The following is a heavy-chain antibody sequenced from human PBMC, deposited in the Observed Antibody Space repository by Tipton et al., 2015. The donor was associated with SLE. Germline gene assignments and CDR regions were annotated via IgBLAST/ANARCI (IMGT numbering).Heavy chain of an antibody. CDR2: ISPSGSAI. V-gene: IGHV3-11*01. CDR1: GFTFSDYY. Sequence: SLRLSCAASGFTFSDYYMSWFRQAPGKGLEWVSYISPSGSAIYYADSLKGRFTISRDNAKNSLYLQMNSLRVEDTAVYYCARDHRYSVPLYFDLWGRGTLVTVSS. D-gene: IGHD4-11*01. J-gene: IGHJ2*01. CDR3: ARDHRYSVPLYFDL.